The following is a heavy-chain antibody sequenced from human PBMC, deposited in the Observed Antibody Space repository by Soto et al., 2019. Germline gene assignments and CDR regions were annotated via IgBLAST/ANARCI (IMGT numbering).Heavy chain of an antibody. D-gene: IGHD3-22*01. Sequence: PSETLSLTCTVSGGSISSSNYHWDWIRQPPGKGLEWIGSIYYSGSTYYNPSLKSRVTISVDTSKNQFSLKLTSVTATDTAVYYCANRRSTGYFPHDYWGQGTLVTVSS. J-gene: IGHJ4*02. CDR1: GGSISSSNYH. V-gene: IGHV4-39*01. CDR3: ANRRSTGYFPHDY. CDR2: IYYSGST.